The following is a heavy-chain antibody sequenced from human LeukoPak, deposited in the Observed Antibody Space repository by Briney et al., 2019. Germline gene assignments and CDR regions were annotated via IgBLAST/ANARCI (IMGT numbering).Heavy chain of an antibody. Sequence: SETLSLTCTVSGGSISSYYWSWIRQPAGKGLEWIGRMYASGSTNYNPSLKSRVTMSVDTSKNQLSMKLTSVTAADTAVYYCARSPSSGWFPEGFDYWGQGTLVTVSS. V-gene: IGHV4-4*07. D-gene: IGHD6-19*01. CDR3: ARSPSSGWFPEGFDY. CDR1: GGSISSYY. CDR2: MYASGST. J-gene: IGHJ4*02.